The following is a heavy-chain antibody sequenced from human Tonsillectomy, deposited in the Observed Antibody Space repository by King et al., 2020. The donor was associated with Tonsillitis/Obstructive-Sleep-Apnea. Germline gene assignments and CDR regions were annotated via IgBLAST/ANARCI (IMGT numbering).Heavy chain of an antibody. CDR1: GGSISSSNW. V-gene: IGHV4-4*02. Sequence: LQLQESGPGLVKPSGTLSLTCAVSGGSISSSNWWSWVRQPPGKGLEWIWGIYHSGSTNYNPSPKSRVTISVDKSKNQFSLNLSSVTAADTAVYYCARVVRGVIQYYYYYMDVWGKGTTVTVSS. D-gene: IGHD3-10*01. CDR2: IYHSGST. CDR3: ARVVRGVIQYYYYYMDV. J-gene: IGHJ6*03.